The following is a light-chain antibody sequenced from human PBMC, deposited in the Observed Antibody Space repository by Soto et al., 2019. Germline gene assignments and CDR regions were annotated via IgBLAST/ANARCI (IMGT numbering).Light chain of an antibody. CDR2: GVN. V-gene: IGLV2-8*01. CDR3: SSYGGSNYV. CDR1: SSDVGGHRY. J-gene: IGLJ1*01. Sequence: QSALTQPPSASGSPGQSVTISCTGTSSDVGGHRYVAWFQQHPGKAPKLMIYGVNKRPSGVPDRFSGSMSGNTASLTVSGLQTEDEADYYCSSYGGSNYVFGPGTKLTVL.